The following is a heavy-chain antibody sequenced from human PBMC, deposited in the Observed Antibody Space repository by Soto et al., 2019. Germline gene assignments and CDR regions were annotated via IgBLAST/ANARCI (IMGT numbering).Heavy chain of an antibody. V-gene: IGHV4-59*01. CDR2: IYYSGST. CDR1: GGSISSYY. CDR3: ARDTEPEYSSSYGGMEV. J-gene: IGHJ6*02. Sequence: PSETLSLTCTVSGGSISSYYWSWIRQPPGKGLEWIGYIYYSGSTNYNPSLKSRVTISVDTSKNQFSLKLSSVTAADTAVYYCARDTEPEYSSSYGGMEVWGQGTTVTVSS. D-gene: IGHD6-13*01.